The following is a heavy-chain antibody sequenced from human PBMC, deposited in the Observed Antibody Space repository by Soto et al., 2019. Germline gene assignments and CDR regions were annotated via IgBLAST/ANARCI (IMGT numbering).Heavy chain of an antibody. CDR3: ARDRVAGEPYFDY. CDR2: ISSSSSYI. V-gene: IGHV3-21*01. J-gene: IGHJ4*02. D-gene: IGHD6-19*01. Sequence: LRLSCAASGFTFSSYSMNWVRQAPGKGLEWVSSISSSSSYIYYADSVKGRFTISRDNAKNSLYLQMNSLRAEDTAVYYCARDRVAGEPYFDYWGQGTLVTVS. CDR1: GFTFSSYS.